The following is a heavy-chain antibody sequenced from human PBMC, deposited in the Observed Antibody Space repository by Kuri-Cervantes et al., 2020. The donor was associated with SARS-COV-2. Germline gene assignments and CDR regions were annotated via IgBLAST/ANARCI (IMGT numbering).Heavy chain of an antibody. D-gene: IGHD3-16*01. CDR2: IYSGGST. V-gene: IGHV3-53*01. CDR1: VFTVSSNY. Sequence: GESLQISCAASVFTVSSNYMSWVRQAPGKGLEWVPLIYSGGSTYYADSVKGRLTFYRDNSKNTLYLQLNSLRAEDTSVYYCARVRGYYVPWGQGTLVTVSS. J-gene: IGHJ5*02. CDR3: ARVRGYYVP.